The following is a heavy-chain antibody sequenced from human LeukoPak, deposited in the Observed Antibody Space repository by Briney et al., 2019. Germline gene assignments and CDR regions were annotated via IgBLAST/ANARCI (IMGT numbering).Heavy chain of an antibody. J-gene: IGHJ4*02. D-gene: IGHD1-1*01. CDR2: INPSGGST. CDR1: GYTLTSYY. V-gene: IGHV1-46*01. CDR3: ARGGHLMPGTTSDLLATFDY. Sequence: GASVKVSCKASGYTLTSYYLHWVRQAPGQGLEWTGIINPSGGSTSYAQKFQGRVTMTRDTSTSTVYMELSSLRSEDTAVYYCARGGHLMPGTTSDLLATFDYWGQGTLVTVSS.